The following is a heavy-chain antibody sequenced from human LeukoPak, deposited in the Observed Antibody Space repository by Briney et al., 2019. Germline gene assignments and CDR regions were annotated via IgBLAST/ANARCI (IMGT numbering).Heavy chain of an antibody. V-gene: IGHV1-8*03. D-gene: IGHD3-10*01. Sequence: ASVKVSFKSSGFTLTTNDINWVRQATGQGLEWMGWMGPNSVNTRYTQKFQGRLTITRDTSISTVYMELSSLRSEDTAVYYCARDRGPYYYGSGSYPWYDPWGQGTLVTVSS. CDR3: ARDRGPYYYGSGSYPWYDP. J-gene: IGHJ5*02. CDR1: GFTLTTND. CDR2: MGPNSVNT.